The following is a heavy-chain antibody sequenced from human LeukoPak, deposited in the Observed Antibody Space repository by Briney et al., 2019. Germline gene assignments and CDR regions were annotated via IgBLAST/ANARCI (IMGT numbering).Heavy chain of an antibody. Sequence: PGGSLRLSCAASGFTFSSYWMHWVRQAPGKGLVWVSRINSDGSSTSYADSVKGRFTISRDNAKNTLYLQMNSLRAEDTAVYYCAGGPYDFWSGYYIYWGQGTLVTVSS. CDR3: AGGPYDFWSGYYIY. CDR2: INSDGSST. J-gene: IGHJ4*02. CDR1: GFTFSSYW. V-gene: IGHV3-74*01. D-gene: IGHD3-3*01.